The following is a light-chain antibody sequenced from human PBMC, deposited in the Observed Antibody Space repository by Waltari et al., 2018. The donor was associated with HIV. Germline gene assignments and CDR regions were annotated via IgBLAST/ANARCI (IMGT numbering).Light chain of an antibody. J-gene: IGKJ1*01. CDR3: QEYDTQYHK. V-gene: IGKV1-5*03. Sequence: DIQMTQSPSILSASVGDSVPLPCRASQIIHMWLSWYQQKSGKAPNVLIYKASTLVRGVPSRFSGSGSGTEVTVNITSLQPDDFATYDGQEYDTQYHKFGQGTKV. CDR2: KAS. CDR1: QIIHMW.